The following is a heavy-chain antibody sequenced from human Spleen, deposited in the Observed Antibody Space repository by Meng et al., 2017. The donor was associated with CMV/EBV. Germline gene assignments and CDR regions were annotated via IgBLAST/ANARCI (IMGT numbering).Heavy chain of an antibody. J-gene: IGHJ4*02. D-gene: IGHD6-19*01. Sequence: QGPLHKWGAGLLNPSGPLSPTCAVYGGSFIGYYWSWLRQPPGKGLEWIGEINHSGSTNYNPSLKSRVTISVDTSKNQFSLKLSSVTAADTAVYYCARGRRQWLVPKPVHFDYWGQGTLVTVSS. V-gene: IGHV4-34*01. CDR2: INHSGST. CDR1: GGSFIGYY. CDR3: ARGRRQWLVPKPVHFDY.